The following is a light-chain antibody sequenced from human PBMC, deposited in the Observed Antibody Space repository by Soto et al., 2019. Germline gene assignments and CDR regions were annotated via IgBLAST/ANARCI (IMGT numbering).Light chain of an antibody. CDR1: QSISSY. J-gene: IGKJ2*01. Sequence: DIQMTQSPPSLSASVGDTVTITCRASQSISSYLDWYQVMPGKAPKVLIYGASTLQDGVPSRFSGSGAGTDFTLKITRVEAEDVGVYYCMQATQFPHTFGQGTNLEIK. CDR2: GAS. CDR3: MQATQFPHT. V-gene: IGKV1-39*01.